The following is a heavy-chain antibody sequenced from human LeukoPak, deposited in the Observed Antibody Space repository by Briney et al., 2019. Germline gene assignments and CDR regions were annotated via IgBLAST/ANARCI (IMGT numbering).Heavy chain of an antibody. J-gene: IGHJ3*02. CDR1: GYTFTGYY. CDR3: ATLGTGRGAFDI. CDR2: INPNSGGT. D-gene: IGHD3/OR15-3a*01. V-gene: IGHV1-2*02. Sequence: ASVKVSCKASGYTFTGYYMHWVRQAPGQGLEWMGWINPNSGGTNYAQKFQGRVTMTRDTSISTAYMKLSRLRSDDTAVYYCATLGTGRGAFDIWGQGTMVTVSS.